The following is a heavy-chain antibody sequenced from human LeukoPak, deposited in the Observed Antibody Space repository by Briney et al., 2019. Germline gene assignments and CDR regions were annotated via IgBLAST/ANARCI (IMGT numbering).Heavy chain of an antibody. J-gene: IGHJ6*03. CDR1: GFTFSSYA. V-gene: IGHV3-30*04. CDR3: ARAQGSYYYYYMDV. CDR2: ISYDGSNK. Sequence: PGGSLRLSCAASGFTFSSYAMHWVRQAPGKGLEWVAVISYDGSNKYYADSVKGRFTISRDNSKNTLYLQMNSLRAEDTAVYYCARAQGSYYYYYMDVWGKGTTVTVSS.